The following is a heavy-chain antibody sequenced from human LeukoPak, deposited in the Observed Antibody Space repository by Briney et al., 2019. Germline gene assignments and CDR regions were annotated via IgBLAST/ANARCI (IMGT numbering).Heavy chain of an antibody. D-gene: IGHD3-10*01. CDR2: IYSGGST. CDR1: GFTVSSNY. J-gene: IGHJ5*02. CDR3: ARDGLYGSGLT. V-gene: IGHV3-53*01. Sequence: GGSLRLSCAASGFTVSSNYMSWVRQAPGKGLEWVSVIYSGGSTYYADSVKGRFTISRDNSKNTLYLQMNSLRAEDTAVYHCARDGLYGSGLTWGQGTLVTVSS.